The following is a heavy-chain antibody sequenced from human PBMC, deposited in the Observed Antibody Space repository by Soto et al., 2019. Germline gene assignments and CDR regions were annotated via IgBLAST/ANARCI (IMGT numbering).Heavy chain of an antibody. CDR3: ARPGITMVRGVIGYYGMDV. Sequence: GESLKISCKGSGYSFTSYWIGWVRQMPGKGLEWVGIIYPGDSDTRYSPSFQGQVTISADKSISTAYLQWSSLKASDTAMYYCARPGITMVRGVIGYYGMDVWGQGTTVTVSS. D-gene: IGHD3-10*01. CDR1: GYSFTSYW. CDR2: IYPGDSDT. V-gene: IGHV5-51*01. J-gene: IGHJ6*02.